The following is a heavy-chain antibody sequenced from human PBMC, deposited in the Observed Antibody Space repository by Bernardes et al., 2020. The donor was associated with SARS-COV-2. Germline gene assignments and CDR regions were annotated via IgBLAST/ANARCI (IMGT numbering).Heavy chain of an antibody. CDR1: GYTFTDYY. J-gene: IGHJ5*02. V-gene: IGHV1-2*02. CDR2: INPKSGGT. D-gene: IGHD3-22*01. CDR3: ARGEYYYDNSAYYYR. Sequence: ASVKVSCKASGYTFTDYYMHWVRQAPGQGLEWMGWINPKSGGTNYAQKFQGRVTMTRDTSITTAYMELSGLRSDDTAVYYCARGEYYYDNSAYYYRWGQGTLVTVSS.